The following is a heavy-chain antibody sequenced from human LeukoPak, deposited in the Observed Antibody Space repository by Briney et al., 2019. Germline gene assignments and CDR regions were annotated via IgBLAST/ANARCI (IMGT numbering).Heavy chain of an antibody. Sequence: GRSLRLSCAASGFTFSSYAMHWVRQAPGKGLEWVAVISYDGSNKYYADSVKGRFTISRDNSKNTLYLQMNSLRAEDTAVYYCARDYVPGHWGQGTLVTVSS. V-gene: IGHV3-30*04. J-gene: IGHJ1*01. CDR1: GFTFSSYA. D-gene: IGHD3-16*01. CDR3: ARDYVPGH. CDR2: ISYDGSNK.